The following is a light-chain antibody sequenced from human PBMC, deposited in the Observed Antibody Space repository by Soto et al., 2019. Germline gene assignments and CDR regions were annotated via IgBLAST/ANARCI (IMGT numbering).Light chain of an antibody. Sequence: ALTQPASVSGSPGQSITVSCTGTSSDIGAYDYVSWYQQHPGKAPKVIISEVSKRPSGVSHRFSGSKSGNTASLTISGLQAEDEADYYCSSYTSSSTVGVFGTGTKVTVL. CDR2: EVS. V-gene: IGLV2-14*01. CDR3: SSYTSSSTVGV. CDR1: SSDIGAYDY. J-gene: IGLJ1*01.